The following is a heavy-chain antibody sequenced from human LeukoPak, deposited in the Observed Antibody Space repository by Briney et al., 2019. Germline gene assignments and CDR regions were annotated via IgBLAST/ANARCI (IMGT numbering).Heavy chain of an antibody. V-gene: IGHV3-7*01. J-gene: IGHJ4*02. Sequence: PGGSLRLSCAASGFTFSSYWMSWVRQAPGKGLEWVANIKQDGSEKYYVDSVKGRFTISRDNAKNSLYLQMNSLRAEDTAVYYCARDTYDFWSGYNFDYWGQGILVTVSS. CDR3: ARDTYDFWSGYNFDY. CDR1: GFTFSSYW. CDR2: IKQDGSEK. D-gene: IGHD3-3*01.